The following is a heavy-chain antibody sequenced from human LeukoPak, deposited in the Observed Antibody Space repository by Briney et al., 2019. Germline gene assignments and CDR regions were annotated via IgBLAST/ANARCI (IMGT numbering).Heavy chain of an antibody. D-gene: IGHD6-19*01. Sequence: GGSLRLSCAASGFTFSSYEMNWVRQAPGKGLEWVSYISSSGSTIYYADSVKGRFTISRDNARDSLYLQMNSLRDDDTSVYFCARDASALYWGRGALVTVSS. CDR2: ISSSGSTI. V-gene: IGHV3-48*03. J-gene: IGHJ4*02. CDR3: ARDASALY. CDR1: GFTFSSYE.